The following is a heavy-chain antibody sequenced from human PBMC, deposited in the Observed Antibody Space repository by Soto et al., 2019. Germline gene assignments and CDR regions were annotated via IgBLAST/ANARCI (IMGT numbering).Heavy chain of an antibody. CDR1: GGSFSGYY. CDR3: ASSPLNYYDSSTY. D-gene: IGHD3-22*01. CDR2: INHSGST. V-gene: IGHV4-34*01. Sequence: LSLTCAVYGGSFSGYYWSWIRQPPGKGLEWIGEINHSGSTNYNPSLKSRVTISVDTSKNQFSLKLSSVTAADTAVYYCASSPLNYYDSSTYWGQGTLVTVSS. J-gene: IGHJ4*02.